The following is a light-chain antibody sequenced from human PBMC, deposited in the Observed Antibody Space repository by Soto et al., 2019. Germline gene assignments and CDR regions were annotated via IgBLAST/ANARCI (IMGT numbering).Light chain of an antibody. J-gene: IGKJ4*01. Sequence: DIQMTQSPSSLSASVGDRVTITCRASQSISTYLNWYQRNPGKAPKLLIYTASSLQSGVPSRFSGSGSGTDFTLTISSLQPEDFATYYCQQSYSTPLTFGGGTKVEIK. V-gene: IGKV1-39*01. CDR1: QSISTY. CDR3: QQSYSTPLT. CDR2: TAS.